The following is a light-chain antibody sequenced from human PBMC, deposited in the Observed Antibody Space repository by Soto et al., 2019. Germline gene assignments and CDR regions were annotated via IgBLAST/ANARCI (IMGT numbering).Light chain of an antibody. CDR2: HNT. Sequence: QSVLTQPPSVSGAPGQTVAISCTGSSSNIGAGFDVHWFQQLPGTAPTLLIYHNTNRPSGVPDRFPGSKSGTSASLAITGLQAEDEADYYCQSYDRTLSGSYVFGNGTKVTVL. CDR3: QSYDRTLSGSYV. CDR1: SSNIGAGFD. J-gene: IGLJ1*01. V-gene: IGLV1-40*01.